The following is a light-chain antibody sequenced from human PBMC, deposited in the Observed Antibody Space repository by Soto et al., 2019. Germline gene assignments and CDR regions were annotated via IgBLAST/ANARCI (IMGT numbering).Light chain of an antibody. CDR3: SSYSGSNNFV. J-gene: IGLJ1*01. CDR2: EVN. CDR1: SSDVGGYNY. Sequence: QSALTQPASVSGSPGQSITISCTGTSSDVGGYNYVSWYQQHPGNAPRLMIYEVNNRPSGVPNRFSGSKSGNTASLTISGLQAEDEADYYCSSYSGSNNFVFGTGTKVTVL. V-gene: IGLV2-14*01.